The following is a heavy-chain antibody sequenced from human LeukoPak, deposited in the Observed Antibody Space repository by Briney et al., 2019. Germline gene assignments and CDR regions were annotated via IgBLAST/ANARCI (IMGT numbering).Heavy chain of an antibody. Sequence: GGSLRLSCVASGFTFSSFAMNWVRQAPGKGLEWVSVVTGDSGTTHYADSVKGRFTISRVNSKNTLYLQMSSLRGEDTAVYYCAKGWSGYFRSPFDLWGRGTNVTGSS. J-gene: IGHJ3*01. V-gene: IGHV3-23*01. CDR2: VTGDSGTT. D-gene: IGHD3-3*01. CDR1: GFTFSSFA. CDR3: AKGWSGYFRSPFDL.